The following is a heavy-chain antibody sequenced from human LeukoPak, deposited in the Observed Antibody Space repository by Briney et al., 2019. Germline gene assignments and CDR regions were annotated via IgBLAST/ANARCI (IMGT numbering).Heavy chain of an antibody. CDR1: GFTFDDYG. Sequence: GGSLRLSCAASGFTFDDYGMSWVRQAPGKGLEWVSGINWNGSSTGYADSVKGRFTISRDNAKNSLYLQMNSLRAEDTALYYCARVMRQMGYDILTGYYYFDYWGQGTLVTVSS. D-gene: IGHD3-9*01. J-gene: IGHJ4*02. V-gene: IGHV3-20*04. CDR2: INWNGSST. CDR3: ARVMRQMGYDILTGYYYFDY.